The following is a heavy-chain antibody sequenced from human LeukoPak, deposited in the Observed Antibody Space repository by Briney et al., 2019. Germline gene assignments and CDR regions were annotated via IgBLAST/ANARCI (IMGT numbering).Heavy chain of an antibody. V-gene: IGHV3-23*01. J-gene: IGHJ5*02. CDR1: GFTFSNYA. Sequence: GGSLRLSCAASGFTFSNYAMSWVRQAPGKGLGWVSSISSSGDTTYYADSVKGRFTISRDNSKNTLSLQMNSLGAEDMALYYCAKDLGESWFDPWGQGTLVTVSS. CDR3: AKDLGESWFDP. CDR2: ISSSGDTT.